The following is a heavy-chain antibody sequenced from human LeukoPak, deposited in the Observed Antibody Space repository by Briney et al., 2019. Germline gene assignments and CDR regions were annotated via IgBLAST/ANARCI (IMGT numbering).Heavy chain of an antibody. V-gene: IGHV1-69*04. CDR2: IIPILGIA. CDR1: GGTFSSYA. D-gene: IGHD3-9*01. Sequence: ASVKVSCKASGGTFSSYAISWVRRAPGQGLEWMGRIIPILGIANYAQKFQGRVTITADKSTSTAYVELSSLRSEDTAVYYCAGTPNFDWLLTHDYWGQGTLVTVSS. CDR3: AGTPNFDWLLTHDY. J-gene: IGHJ4*02.